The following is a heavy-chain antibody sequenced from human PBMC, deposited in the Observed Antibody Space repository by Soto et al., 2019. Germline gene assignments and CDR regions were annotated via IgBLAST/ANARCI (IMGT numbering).Heavy chain of an antibody. CDR1: GYTFTSYG. CDR3: ARGTDYGDYGNDYMDV. D-gene: IGHD4-17*01. CDR2: ISAYNGNT. V-gene: IGHV1-18*01. J-gene: IGHJ6*03. Sequence: ASVKVSCKASGYTFTSYGISWVRQAPGQGLEWMGWISAYNGNTNYAQKLQGRVTMTTDTSTSTAYMELRSLRSDDTAVYYCARGTDYGDYGNDYMDVWGKGTTVTVSS.